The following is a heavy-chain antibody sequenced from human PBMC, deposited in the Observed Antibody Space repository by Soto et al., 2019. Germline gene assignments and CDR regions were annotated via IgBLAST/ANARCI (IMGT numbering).Heavy chain of an antibody. V-gene: IGHV5-10-1*01. CDR2: IDPSDSYT. J-gene: IGHJ6*02. CDR3: ARDEVAGSGYYGMDV. D-gene: IGHD3-10*01. CDR1: GYSFTSYW. Sequence: GESLKISCKGSGYSFTSYWISWVRQMPGKGLEWMGRIDPSDSYTNYSPSFQGHVTISADKSISTAYLQWSSLKASDTAMYYCARDEVAGSGYYGMDVWGQGTTVTVSS.